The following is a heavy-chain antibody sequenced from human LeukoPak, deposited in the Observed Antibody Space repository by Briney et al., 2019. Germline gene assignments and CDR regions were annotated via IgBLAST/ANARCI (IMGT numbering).Heavy chain of an antibody. CDR3: ASRLGPTDY. CDR1: GGSISSSSYY. Sequence: SETLSLTCTVSGGSISSSSYYWGWIRQPPGKGLEWIGSIYYSGSTYYNPSLKSRVTISVDTSKNQFSLKLSSVTAADTAVYYCASRLGPTDYWGQGTLVTVSS. V-gene: IGHV4-39*07. D-gene: IGHD3/OR15-3a*01. CDR2: IYYSGST. J-gene: IGHJ4*02.